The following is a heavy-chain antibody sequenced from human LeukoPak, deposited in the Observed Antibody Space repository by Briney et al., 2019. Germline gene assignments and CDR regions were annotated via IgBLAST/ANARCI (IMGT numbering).Heavy chain of an antibody. V-gene: IGHV3-48*01. CDR1: GFTLSSYN. D-gene: IGHD6-25*01. CDR3: ARPAGSAAGMDV. J-gene: IGHJ6*03. Sequence: GGSLRLSCAVSGFTLSSYNMNCVRQAPGKGLEWVSYISTGSSTIYYSDSVKGRFTISRDNGKNSLYLQMNSLRAEDTAVYYCARPAGSAAGMDVWGKGTTVTVSS. CDR2: ISTGSSTI.